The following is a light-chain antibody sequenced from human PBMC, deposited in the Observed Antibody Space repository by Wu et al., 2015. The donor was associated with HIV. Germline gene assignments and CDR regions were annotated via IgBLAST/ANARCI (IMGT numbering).Light chain of an antibody. J-gene: IGKJ1*01. CDR3: QQHNNWPRT. Sequence: EIVMTQSPATLSVSPGERATLSCRASQSVSSNLAWYQQKPGQAPRLLIYGASTRATGLPPRFSGSGSGTEFTLTISSLQSEDFAVYYCQQHNNWPRTFGQGTKVEIK. V-gene: IGKV3-15*01. CDR2: GAS. CDR1: QSVSSN.